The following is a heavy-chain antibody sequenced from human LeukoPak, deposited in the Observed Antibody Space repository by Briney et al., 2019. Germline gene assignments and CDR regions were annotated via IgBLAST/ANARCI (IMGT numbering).Heavy chain of an antibody. CDR1: GFTFSSYA. V-gene: IGHV3-23*01. D-gene: IGHD2-8*01. CDR2: ISGSGGST. CDR3: AKDLSVSGNRGSYFDY. Sequence: GGSLRLSCAASGFTFSSYAMSWVRQAPGKGLEWVSAISGSGGSTYYADSVKGRFTISRDNSKNTLYLQMNSLRAEDTAVYYCAKDLSVSGNRGSYFDYWGQGTLVTVSS. J-gene: IGHJ4*02.